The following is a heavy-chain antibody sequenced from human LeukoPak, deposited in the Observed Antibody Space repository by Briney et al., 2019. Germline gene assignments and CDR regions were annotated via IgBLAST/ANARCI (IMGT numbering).Heavy chain of an antibody. CDR1: GYTFTCYY. CDR3: VRGSQWLDAFDI. V-gene: IGHV1-2*02. J-gene: IGHJ3*02. CDR2: INPNSGGT. Sequence: GASVKVSCKASGYTFTCYYMHWGRQAPGQGLEWMGWINPNSGGTNYAQKFQGRVIMTRDTSISTAYMELSRLRSDDTAVYYCVRGSQWLDAFDIWGQGTMVTVSS. D-gene: IGHD6-19*01.